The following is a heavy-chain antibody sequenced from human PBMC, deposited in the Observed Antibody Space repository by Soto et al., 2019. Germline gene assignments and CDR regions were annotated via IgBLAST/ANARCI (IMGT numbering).Heavy chain of an antibody. J-gene: IGHJ6*02. CDR3: ARDSSGDTWIWLVDPYGMDV. D-gene: IGHD5-12*01. CDR1: GGSISSGDYY. CDR2: IYYSGST. Sequence: QVQLQESGPGLVKPSQTLSLTCTVSGGSISSGDYYWSWIRQPPGKGLEWIGYIYYSGSTYYNPSLKSRVTISVDTSKNQFSLKLSSVTAADTAVYYCARDSSGDTWIWLVDPYGMDVWGQVTTVTVSS. V-gene: IGHV4-30-4*01.